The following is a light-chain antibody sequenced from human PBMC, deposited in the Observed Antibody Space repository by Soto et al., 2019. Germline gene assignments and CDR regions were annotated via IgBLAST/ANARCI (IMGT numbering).Light chain of an antibody. CDR3: QQADSFPYT. CDR1: QDISSW. Sequence: DIQMTQSPSSVSASVGDRVTITCRASQDISSWLSWYQQKPGKAPKLLIYTAFNLQSGVPSRFSGSRSGTDFTLTISSLQPEDFATYYCQQADSFPYTFGQGTKVDIK. V-gene: IGKV1-12*01. CDR2: TAF. J-gene: IGKJ2*01.